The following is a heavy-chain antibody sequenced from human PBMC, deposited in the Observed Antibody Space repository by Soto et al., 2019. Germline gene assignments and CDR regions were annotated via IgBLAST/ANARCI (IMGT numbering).Heavy chain of an antibody. V-gene: IGHV4-30-2*01. J-gene: IGHJ3*02. CDR1: GGSISSGGYS. D-gene: IGHD4-17*01. CDR2: IYHSGST. Sequence: TSETLSLTCAVSGGSISSGGYSWSWIRQPPGKGLEWIGYIYHSGSTYYNPSIKSRVTISVDRSKNQFSLKLSSVTAADTAVYYCARGNVDYGGPDDAFHIWAQGPMVTXS. CDR3: ARGNVDYGGPDDAFHI.